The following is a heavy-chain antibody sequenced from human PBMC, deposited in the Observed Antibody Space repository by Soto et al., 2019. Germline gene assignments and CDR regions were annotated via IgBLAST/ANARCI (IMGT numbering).Heavy chain of an antibody. V-gene: IGHV4-39*01. D-gene: IGHD4-17*01. J-gene: IGHJ4*02. CDR1: GGSISSSSYY. CDR2: IYYSGST. CDR3: ARRRAWGGRGPNDYGGNHFDY. Sequence: QLQLQESGPGLVKPSETLSLTCTVSGGSISSSSYYWGWIRQPPGKGLEWIGSIYYSGSTYYNPSLKSRVTISVDTSKNQFSLKLSSVTAADTAVYYCARRRAWGGRGPNDYGGNHFDYWGQGTLVTVSS.